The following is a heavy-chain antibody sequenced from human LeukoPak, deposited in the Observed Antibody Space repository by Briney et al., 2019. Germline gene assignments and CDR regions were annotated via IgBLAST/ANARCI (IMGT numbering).Heavy chain of an antibody. J-gene: IGHJ1*01. CDR2: ISYDGSNK. V-gene: IGHV3-30-3*01. Sequence: PGGSLRLSCAASGFTFSSYAMHWVRQAPGKGLEWVAVISYDGSNKYYADSVKGRFTISRDNSKNTLYLQMNSLREEDTAVYYCARERYFWHWGQGTLVTVSS. CDR1: GFTFSSYA. CDR3: ARERYFWH.